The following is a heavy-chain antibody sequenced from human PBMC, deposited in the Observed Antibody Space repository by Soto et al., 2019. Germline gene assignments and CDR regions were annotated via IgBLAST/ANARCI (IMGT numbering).Heavy chain of an antibody. V-gene: IGHV3-30*18. CDR2: ISPDGSNK. J-gene: IGHJ4*02. CDR1: GFTFSTYG. Sequence: GGSLRLSCAASGFTFSTYGMHWVRQAPGKGLEWVAIISPDGSNKYFADSVKGRFTTSRDNSKDTLYLQMNSLRTEDTAVYYCAKDVVVMPYFDYWGQGTLVTVSS. CDR3: AKDVVVMPYFDY. D-gene: IGHD3-22*01.